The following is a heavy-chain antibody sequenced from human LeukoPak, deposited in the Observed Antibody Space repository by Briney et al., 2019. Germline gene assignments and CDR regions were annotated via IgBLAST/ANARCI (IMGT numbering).Heavy chain of an antibody. V-gene: IGHV4-59*01. CDR1: GGSIIGYF. D-gene: IGHD5-24*01. J-gene: IGHJ4*02. CDR3: ARGPGDGHKPYSFDY. CDR2: IHYSGDT. Sequence: PSETLSLTCTVSGGSIIGYFWTWIRLPPGKTLEWIGNIHYSGDTDYNPSLESRVTISLDTSNKQFSLDLRSLTAADTAIYYCARGPGDGHKPYSFDYWGQGALVTVSS.